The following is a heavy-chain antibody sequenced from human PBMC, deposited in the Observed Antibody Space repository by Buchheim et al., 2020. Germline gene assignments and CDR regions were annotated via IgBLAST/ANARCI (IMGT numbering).Heavy chain of an antibody. D-gene: IGHD2-21*01. CDR1: AFTFRSYA. V-gene: IGHV3-23*01. J-gene: IGHJ2*01. CDR3: ARAHGLPYWYYDL. Sequence: EVQLLESGGGLVQPGGSLRLSCAASAFTFRSYAMNWVRQAPGKGLEWVSSITGSTSSTYYTDSVKGRFTVSRDNSKKTLYLQMDSLIAEDTAVYYCARAHGLPYWYYDLWGRGTL. CDR2: ITGSTSST.